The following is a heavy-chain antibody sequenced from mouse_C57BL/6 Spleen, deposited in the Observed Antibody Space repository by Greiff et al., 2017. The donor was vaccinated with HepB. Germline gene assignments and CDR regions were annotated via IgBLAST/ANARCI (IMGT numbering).Heavy chain of an antibody. D-gene: IGHD3-2*02. CDR1: GYTFTSYW. J-gene: IGHJ4*01. CDR3: ANTAQATDYAMDY. Sequence: QVQLQQPGAELVRPGTSVKLSCKASGYTFTSYWMHWVKQRPGQGLEWIGVIDPSDSYTNYNQKFKGKATLTVDTSSSTAYMQLSSLTSEDSAVYYCANTAQATDYAMDYWGQGTSVTVSS. CDR2: IDPSDSYT. V-gene: IGHV1-59*01.